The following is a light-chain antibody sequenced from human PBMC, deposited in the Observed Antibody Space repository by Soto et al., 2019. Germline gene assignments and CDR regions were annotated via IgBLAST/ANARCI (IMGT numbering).Light chain of an antibody. CDR3: QQYNNSPLT. J-gene: IGKJ4*01. Sequence: LVMTQSPATLSVSLGDRATLSCRASQSVSSNLAWYQQQPRQAPRLLIYGASTRATGIPARFSGSGSGTEFTLTISRLQSEDFAVYSCQQYNNSPLTFGGGTKVEIK. CDR2: GAS. V-gene: IGKV3-15*01. CDR1: QSVSSN.